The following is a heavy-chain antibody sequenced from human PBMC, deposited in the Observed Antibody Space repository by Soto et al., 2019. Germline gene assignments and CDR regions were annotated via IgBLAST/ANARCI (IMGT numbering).Heavy chain of an antibody. CDR2: ISAYNGNT. D-gene: IGHD3-22*01. CDR1: GYTFTSYG. J-gene: IGHJ6*02. Sequence: ASVKVSFKASGYTFTSYGISWVRQAPGQGLEWMGWISAYNGNTNYAQKLQGRVTMTTDTSTSTAYMELRSLRSDDTAVYYCARGGFGIVVVPNYYYGMDVWGQGTTVTVSS. CDR3: ARGGFGIVVVPNYYYGMDV. V-gene: IGHV1-18*01.